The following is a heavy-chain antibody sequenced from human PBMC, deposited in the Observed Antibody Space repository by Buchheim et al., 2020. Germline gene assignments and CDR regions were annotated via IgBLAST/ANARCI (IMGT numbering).Heavy chain of an antibody. CDR2: MYYSGSS. V-gene: IGHV4-39*01. D-gene: IGHD6-6*01. J-gene: IGHJ5*02. CDR3: GSRKYSSSPIDP. CDR1: GGSITGSNYY. Sequence: QLQLQESGPGLVKPSETLSLTCTVSGGSITGSNYYWGWVRQPPGKGLEWIGSMYYSGSSYYNPSLKSRVTISADTSKNQFSLKLSSVTAADTAVYYCGSRKYSSSPIDPWGQGTL.